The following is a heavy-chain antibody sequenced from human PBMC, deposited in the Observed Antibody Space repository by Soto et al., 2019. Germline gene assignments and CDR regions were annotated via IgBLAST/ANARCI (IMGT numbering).Heavy chain of an antibody. CDR3: ARAWGKGFDP. CDR2: ISSSSSTI. CDR1: ELTSGGIG. V-gene: IGHV3-48*01. J-gene: IGHJ5*02. Sequence: EVQLVESGGAWYSLGGPLDSPVEPLELTSGGIGWNGVPQAPGKGLEWVSYISSSSSTIYYADSVKGRFTISRDNAKNSLYLQMNSLRAEDTAVYYCARAWGKGFDPWGQGTLVTVSS. D-gene: IGHD3-16*01.